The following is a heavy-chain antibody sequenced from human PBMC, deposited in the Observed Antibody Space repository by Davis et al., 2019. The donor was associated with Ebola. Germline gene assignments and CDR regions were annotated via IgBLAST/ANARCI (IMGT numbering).Heavy chain of an antibody. CDR1: GFIFTRYD. J-gene: IGHJ4*02. V-gene: IGHV3-64*02. CDR2: ISSNGDRT. Sequence: ESLKISCVASGFIFTRYDMYWVRPAPGKVLESVSAISSNGDRTFYADSVKGRFTISRDNSKNTMYLQMGSLRAEDMAVYYCARGCGGDCYPPRDYWGQGTLVTVSP. CDR3: ARGCGGDCYPPRDY. D-gene: IGHD2-21*02.